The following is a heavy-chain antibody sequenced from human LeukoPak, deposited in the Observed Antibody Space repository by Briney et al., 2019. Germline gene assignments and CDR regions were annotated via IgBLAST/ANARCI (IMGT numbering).Heavy chain of an antibody. CDR2: IYYSGST. CDR3: ARPTVSGSYLRHAFDI. CDR1: GGSISSSSYY. J-gene: IGHJ3*02. V-gene: IGHV4-39*01. D-gene: IGHD1-26*01. Sequence: SETLSLTCTVSGGSISSSSYYWGWIRQPPGKGLEWIGSIYYSGSTYYNPSLKSRVTISVDTSKNQFSLKLSSVTAADTAVYYCARPTVSGSYLRHAFDIWGQGTMVTVSS.